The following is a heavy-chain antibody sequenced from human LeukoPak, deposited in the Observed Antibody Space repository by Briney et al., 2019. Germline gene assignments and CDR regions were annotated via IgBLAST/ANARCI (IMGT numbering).Heavy chain of an antibody. CDR1: GDSITGFY. D-gene: IGHD2-2*01. CDR3: ARTLWYCSSTSCYPIDAAYYFDN. J-gene: IGHJ4*02. Sequence: SETLSLTCSVSGDSITGFYWSWIRQPPGKGLEWIGYIYYSGSTYYSPSLKSRVTISVDTSNNQFSLKLSSVTAADTAVYYCARTLWYCSSTSCYPIDAAYYFDNWGQGTLVTVSS. V-gene: IGHV4-59*04. CDR2: IYYSGST.